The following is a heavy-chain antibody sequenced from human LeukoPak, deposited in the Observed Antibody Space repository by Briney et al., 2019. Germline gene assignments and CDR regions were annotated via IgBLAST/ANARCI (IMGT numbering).Heavy chain of an antibody. D-gene: IGHD5-18*01. CDR2: ITSSSGYI. CDR3: AAYSYGQTDAFDI. J-gene: IGHJ3*02. V-gene: IGHV3-21*01. CDR1: GFAFSYYS. Sequence: GGSLRLSCAASGFAFSYYSMNWVRQAPGKGLEWVSSITSSSGYIYYADSVKGRFTISRDNAKNSLYLQMNSLRAEDTAVYHCAAYSYGQTDAFDIWGQGTMVTVSS.